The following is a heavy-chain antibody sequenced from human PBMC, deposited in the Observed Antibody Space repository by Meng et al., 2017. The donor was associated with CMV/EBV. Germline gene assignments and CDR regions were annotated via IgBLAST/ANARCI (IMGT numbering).Heavy chain of an antibody. J-gene: IGHJ4*02. D-gene: IGHD6-19*01. CDR3: AKDGQWLVRASFDH. CDR2: ISWNSGSI. CDR1: GFTVDDYA. Sequence: GGSLRLSCAASGFTVDDYAMHWVRQAPGKGLEWVSGISWNSGSIGYADSVKGRFTISRDNAKNSLYLQMDSLRAEDTALYYCAKDGQWLVRASFDHWGQGTLVTVSS. V-gene: IGHV3-9*01.